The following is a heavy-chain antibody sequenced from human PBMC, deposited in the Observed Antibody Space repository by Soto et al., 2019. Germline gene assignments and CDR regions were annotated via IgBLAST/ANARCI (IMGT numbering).Heavy chain of an antibody. D-gene: IGHD2-15*01. CDR2: INHSGST. J-gene: IGHJ5*02. Sequence: SETLSLTCAFYGGSFSGYYWSLIRQPPGKGLEWIGEINHSGSTNYNPSLQSRVTISVDTSKNQFSLNLSSVTAADTAVYYCARHRYCSGATCYHLDNWFDPWGQGTLVTVSS. CDR1: GGSFSGYY. V-gene: IGHV4-34*01. CDR3: ARHRYCSGATCYHLDNWFDP.